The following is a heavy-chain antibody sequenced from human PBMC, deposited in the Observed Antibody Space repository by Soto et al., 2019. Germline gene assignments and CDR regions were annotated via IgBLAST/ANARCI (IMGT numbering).Heavy chain of an antibody. CDR3: ARDHGLSSYAFDI. V-gene: IGHV3-21*01. CDR1: GFTSSSYS. D-gene: IGHD2-15*01. Sequence: GGSLRLSCAASGFTSSSYSMNWVRQAPGKGLEWVSSISSSSSYIYYADSVKGRFTISRDNAKNSLYLQMNSLRAEDTAVYYCARDHGLSSYAFDIWGQGTMVTVSS. J-gene: IGHJ3*02. CDR2: ISSSSSYI.